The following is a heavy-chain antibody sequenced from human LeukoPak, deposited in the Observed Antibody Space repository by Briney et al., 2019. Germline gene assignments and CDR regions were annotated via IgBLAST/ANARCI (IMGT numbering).Heavy chain of an antibody. J-gene: IGHJ5*02. CDR2: IFHSGST. Sequence: PSETLSLTCAVSGDSISSGHYWAWIRQPPGKGLEWIGSIFHSGSTYRNPSVRSRVTISLNTSKNQFSLILSSMTAADTAVYYCARTSSVDTALVGVHWFDPWGQGTLVTVSS. V-gene: IGHV4-38-2*01. D-gene: IGHD5-18*01. CDR1: GDSISSGHY. CDR3: ARTSSVDTALVGVHWFDP.